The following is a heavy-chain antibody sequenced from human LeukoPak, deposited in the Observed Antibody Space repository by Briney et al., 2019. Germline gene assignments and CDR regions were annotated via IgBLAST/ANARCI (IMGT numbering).Heavy chain of an antibody. CDR1: GYSFTTYW. J-gene: IGHJ4*02. CDR2: IYPGDSDT. Sequence: GESLKISCKGSGYSFTTYWIAWVRQMPGKGLEWMGIIYPGDSDTEYIPSFQGQVTISADRSISTAYLQLNSLRASDTAMYYCARLGGTYYVAYWGQGTLVTVSS. CDR3: ARLGGTYYVAY. V-gene: IGHV5-51*01. D-gene: IGHD1-26*01.